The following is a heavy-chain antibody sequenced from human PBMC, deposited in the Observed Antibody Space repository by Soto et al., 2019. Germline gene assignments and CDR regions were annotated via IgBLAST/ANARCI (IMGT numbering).Heavy chain of an antibody. CDR1: GDSVSSNSAA. CDR2: TYYRSKWYN. V-gene: IGHV6-1*01. Sequence: SQTLPLTCAISGDSVSSNSAAWNRIRQSPSRGLEWLGRTYYRSKWYNDYAVSVKSRITINPDTSKNQFSLQLNSVTPEDTAVYYWARESPPLDSYYYDSSGPRLYFDYWCQGTLVTVSS. J-gene: IGHJ4*02. D-gene: IGHD3-22*01. CDR3: ARESPPLDSYYYDSSGPRLYFDY.